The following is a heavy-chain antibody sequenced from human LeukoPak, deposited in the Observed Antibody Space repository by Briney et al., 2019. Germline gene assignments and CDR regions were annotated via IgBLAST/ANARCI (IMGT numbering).Heavy chain of an antibody. CDR3: ARDPDPYYDSSGYYPYDY. CDR1: GFTFSSYG. CDR2: IWYDGSNK. J-gene: IGHJ4*02. D-gene: IGHD3-22*01. V-gene: IGHV3-33*01. Sequence: PGRSLRLSCAASGFTFSSYGMHWVRQAPGKGLEWVAVIWYDGSNKYYADSVKGRFTISRDNSKNTLYLQMNSLRAEDTAVCYCARDPDPYYDSSGYYPYDYWGQGTLVTVSS.